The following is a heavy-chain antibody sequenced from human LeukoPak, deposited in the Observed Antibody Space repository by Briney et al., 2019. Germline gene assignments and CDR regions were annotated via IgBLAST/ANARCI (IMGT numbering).Heavy chain of an antibody. J-gene: IGHJ4*02. V-gene: IGHV4-59*01. CDR2: IYYSGST. D-gene: IGHD6-19*01. CDR3: ARDRPSSGQDY. CDR1: GGSISSYY. Sequence: PSETLSLTCTVSGGSISSYYWSWIRQPPGKGLEWFGYIYYSGSTNYNPSPKSRVTISVDTSKNQFSLKLSSVTAADTAVYYCARDRPSSGQDYWGQGTLVTVSS.